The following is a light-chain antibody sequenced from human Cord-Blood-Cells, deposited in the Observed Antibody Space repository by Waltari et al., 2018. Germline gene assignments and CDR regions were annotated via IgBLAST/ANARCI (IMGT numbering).Light chain of an antibody. CDR2: AAS. Sequence: DIQMTQSPSSLSASVGARVPITCRASQSISSDLNWYQQKPGKAPKLLIYAASSLQSGVPSRFSGSGSGTDFTLTISSLQPEDFATYYCQQSYSTPRTFAQGTKVEIK. V-gene: IGKV1-39*01. CDR3: QQSYSTPRT. J-gene: IGKJ1*01. CDR1: QSISSD.